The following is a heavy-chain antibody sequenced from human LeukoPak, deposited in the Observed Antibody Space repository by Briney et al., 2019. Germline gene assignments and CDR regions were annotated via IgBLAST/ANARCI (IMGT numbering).Heavy chain of an antibody. CDR1: GASISSGLYY. CDR3: AREIWFGDHMSYYYYMDV. D-gene: IGHD3-10*01. Sequence: SSQTLSLTCTVSGASISSGLYYWNWFRQPAGKGLEWIGRIYNSGSTNYNPSLKSRVTMSVDTSKNQFSLKLSSVTAADTAVYYCAREIWFGDHMSYYYYMDVWGKGTTVTISS. CDR2: IYNSGST. J-gene: IGHJ6*03. V-gene: IGHV4-61*02.